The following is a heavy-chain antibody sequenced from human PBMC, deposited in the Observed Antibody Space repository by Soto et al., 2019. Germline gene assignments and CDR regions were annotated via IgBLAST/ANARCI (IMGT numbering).Heavy chain of an antibody. CDR1: GYTFPSYG. Sequence: ASVKVSCKASGYTFPSYGISWVRQAPGQGLEWMGWISAYNGNTNYAQKLQGRVTMTTDTSTSTAYMELRSLRSDDTAVYYCAGGIYDFWSLNLYIFYYGMDVWGQGTTVTVSS. D-gene: IGHD3-3*01. J-gene: IGHJ6*02. CDR2: ISAYNGNT. CDR3: AGGIYDFWSLNLYIFYYGMDV. V-gene: IGHV1-18*01.